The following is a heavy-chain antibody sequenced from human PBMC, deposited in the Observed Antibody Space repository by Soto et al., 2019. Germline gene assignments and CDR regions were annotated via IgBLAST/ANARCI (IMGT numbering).Heavy chain of an antibody. CDR1: GFIFSTYW. J-gene: IGHJ1*01. V-gene: IGHV3-74*01. CDR3: AKWSRFGEGL. D-gene: IGHD3-10*01. CDR2: INTDGSST. Sequence: GGSLRLSCAASGFIFSTYWMHWVRQAPGKGLVWVSHINTDGSSTSYADSVKGRFTISRDNAKNTLFLQMNSLTAEDTAVYYCAKWSRFGEGLWGQGSLVTVSS.